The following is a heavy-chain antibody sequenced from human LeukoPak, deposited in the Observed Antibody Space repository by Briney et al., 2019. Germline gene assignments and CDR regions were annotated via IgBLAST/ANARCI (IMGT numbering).Heavy chain of an antibody. Sequence: GASVKVSCKASGYTFTSYGISWVRQAPGQGLEWMGWISAYNGNTNYAQKLQGRVAMTTDTSTSTAYMELRGLRSDDTAVYYCTRDRSGSYDYWGQGTLVTVSS. J-gene: IGHJ4*02. CDR1: GYTFTSYG. D-gene: IGHD1-26*01. V-gene: IGHV1-18*01. CDR2: ISAYNGNT. CDR3: TRDRSGSYDY.